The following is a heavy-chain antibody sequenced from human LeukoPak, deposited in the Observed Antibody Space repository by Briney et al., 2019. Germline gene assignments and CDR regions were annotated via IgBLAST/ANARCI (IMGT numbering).Heavy chain of an antibody. V-gene: IGHV3-21*01. CDR1: GFTFSSYS. CDR2: ISSSSSYI. CDR3: AREAPYSSSCDY. D-gene: IGHD6-13*01. Sequence: GGSLRLSCAASGFTFSSYSMNWVRQAPGKGLEWVSSISSSSSYIYYADSVKGRYTISRDNAKNSLYLQMNSLRAEDTAVYYCAREAPYSSSCDYWGQGTLVTVSS. J-gene: IGHJ4*02.